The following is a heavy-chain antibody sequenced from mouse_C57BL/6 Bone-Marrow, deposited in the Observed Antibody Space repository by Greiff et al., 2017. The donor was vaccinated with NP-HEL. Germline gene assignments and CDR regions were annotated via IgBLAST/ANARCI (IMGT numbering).Heavy chain of an antibody. Sequence: DVKLVESGGGLVQPKGSLKLSCAASGFSFNTYAMNWVRQAPGKGLEWVARIRSKSNNYATYYADSVKDRFTISRDDSESMLYLQMNNLKTEDTAMYYCVSTGYAMDYWGQGTSVTVSS. V-gene: IGHV10-1*01. D-gene: IGHD4-1*01. CDR2: IRSKSNNYAT. CDR1: GFSFNTYA. CDR3: VSTGYAMDY. J-gene: IGHJ4*01.